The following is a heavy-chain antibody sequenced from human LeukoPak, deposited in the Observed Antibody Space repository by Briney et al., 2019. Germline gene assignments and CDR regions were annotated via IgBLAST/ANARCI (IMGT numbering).Heavy chain of an antibody. D-gene: IGHD3-3*01. CDR3: ASDDFWSRDAFDI. CDR1: GGSISSYY. V-gene: IGHV4-59*08. CDR2: IYYSGST. Sequence: SETLSLTCTVSGGSISSYYWSWIRQPPGKGLEWIGYIYYSGSTNYNPSLKSRVTISVDTSKNQFSLKLSSVTAADTAVYYCASDDFWSRDAFDIWGQGTMVTVSS. J-gene: IGHJ3*02.